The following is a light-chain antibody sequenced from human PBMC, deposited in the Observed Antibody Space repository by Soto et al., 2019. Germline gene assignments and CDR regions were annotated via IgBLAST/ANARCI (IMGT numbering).Light chain of an antibody. J-gene: IGKJ3*01. CDR3: QKYGSAPFT. CDR1: QGITNY. V-gene: IGKV1-27*01. CDR2: AAS. Sequence: DIQMTQSPSSLSASVGDRVTITCRASQGITNYLAWYQQKPGRVPKLLIYAASTLQSGVPSRFSGSGSGTDFTLTISSLQSEDVATYYCQKYGSAPFTFGPGTKVDIK.